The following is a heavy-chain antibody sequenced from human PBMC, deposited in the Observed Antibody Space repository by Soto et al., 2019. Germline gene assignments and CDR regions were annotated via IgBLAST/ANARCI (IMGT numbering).Heavy chain of an antibody. CDR1: VFTFSRYA. Sequence: TGGSLRLSCAASVFTFSRYAMNWVRQAPGKGLEWVSTLSGSGSGSYYPDSLRGRFTISRDNSKNTLYLQMNNLRAEDTAVYYCAKAPISLDGSGYYFASFDYWGHGTRVTVSS. CDR2: LSGSGSGS. V-gene: IGHV3-23*01. D-gene: IGHD3-22*01. J-gene: IGHJ4*01. CDR3: AKAPISLDGSGYYFASFDY.